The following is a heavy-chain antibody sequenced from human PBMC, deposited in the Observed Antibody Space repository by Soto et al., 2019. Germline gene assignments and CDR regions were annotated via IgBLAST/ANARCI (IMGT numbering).Heavy chain of an antibody. D-gene: IGHD2-2*01. CDR2: LSAYNRNT. J-gene: IGHJ6*02. CDR1: GCTFTSYG. Sequence: SVKVSCKASGCTFTSYGISWVRQAPVQGLEWMVWLSAYNRNTNYAQKLQGRVTMTTDTSTSTAYMELRSLRSDDTAVYYCARVGYCSSTSCRSLYYYGMDVCGQGTTVTVSS. V-gene: IGHV1-18*01. CDR3: ARVGYCSSTSCRSLYYYGMDV.